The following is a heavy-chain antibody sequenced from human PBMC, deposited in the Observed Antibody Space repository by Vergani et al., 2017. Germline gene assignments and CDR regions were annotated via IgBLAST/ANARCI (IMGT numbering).Heavy chain of an antibody. D-gene: IGHD5-18*01. CDR1: GFTFSSYA. V-gene: IGHV3-23*01. CDR3: TVDTAMARPYYFDY. CDR2: ISGSGCST. J-gene: IGHJ4*02. Sequence: EVQLLESGGGLVQPGGSLRLSCAASGFTFSSYAMSWVRQAPGKGLEWVSAISGSGCSTYYADSVKGRFTISRDNSNNTLYLQMNSLRAEDTAVYYCTVDTAMARPYYFDYWGQGTLVTVSS.